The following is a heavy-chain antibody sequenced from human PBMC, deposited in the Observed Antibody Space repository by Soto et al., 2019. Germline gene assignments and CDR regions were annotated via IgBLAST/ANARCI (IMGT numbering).Heavy chain of an antibody. D-gene: IGHD3-9*01. V-gene: IGHV4-30-4*01. Sequence: SETLSLTCTVSGGSISSGDYYWSWIRQPPGKGLEWIGYIYYSGSTYYNPSLKSRVTISVDTSKNQFSLRLSSVTAADTAVYYCARGGLPKLRYFDWSPAVWFDPW. CDR2: IYYSGST. CDR1: GGSISSGDYY. CDR3: ARGGLPKLRYFDWSPAVWFDP. J-gene: IGHJ5*02.